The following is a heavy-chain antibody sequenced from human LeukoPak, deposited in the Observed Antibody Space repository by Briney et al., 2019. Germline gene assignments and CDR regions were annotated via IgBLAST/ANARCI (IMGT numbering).Heavy chain of an antibody. CDR2: IYLGDSDT. D-gene: IGHD6-19*01. Sequence: GESLQISCQGSGSSFSSYWIAWVRQMPGKGLEWMVIIYLGDSDTRYSPSFQGQVTISADKSISTAYLQWSSLKASDTATYYCARSGGSGWDEGFDYWGQGTLVTVSS. V-gene: IGHV5-51*01. J-gene: IGHJ4*02. CDR3: ARSGGSGWDEGFDY. CDR1: GSSFSSYW.